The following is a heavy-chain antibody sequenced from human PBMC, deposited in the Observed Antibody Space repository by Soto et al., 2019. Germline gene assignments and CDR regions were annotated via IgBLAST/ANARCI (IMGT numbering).Heavy chain of an antibody. Sequence: GGSLSLSCAASGFTFSSYGMHWVRQAPGKGLEWEAVISYDGSNKYYADSVKGRFTISRDNSKNTLYLQMNSLRAEVTAVYYCASPQAAGNNWIDPWGQGTLVTVSS. CDR2: ISYDGSNK. D-gene: IGHD6-13*01. J-gene: IGHJ5*02. CDR3: ASPQAAGNNWIDP. CDR1: GFTFSSYG. V-gene: IGHV3-30*03.